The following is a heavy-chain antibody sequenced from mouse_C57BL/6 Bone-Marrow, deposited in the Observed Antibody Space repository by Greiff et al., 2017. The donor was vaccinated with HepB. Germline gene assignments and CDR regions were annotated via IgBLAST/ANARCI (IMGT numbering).Heavy chain of an antibody. CDR3: ARRDF. CDR1: GYTFTSYW. J-gene: IGHJ2*01. CDR2: IDPSDSYT. Sequence: QVQLQQPGAELVMPGASVKLSCKASGYTFTSYWLHWVKQRPGQGLEWIGEIDPSDSYTNNNQKFKGKSTLTVDKSSSTAYLQLSSLTSEDSAVYYCARRDFWGQGTTLTVSS. V-gene: IGHV1-69*01.